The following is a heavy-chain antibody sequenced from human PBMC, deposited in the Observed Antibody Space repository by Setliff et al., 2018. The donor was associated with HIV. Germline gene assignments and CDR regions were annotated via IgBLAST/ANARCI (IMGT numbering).Heavy chain of an antibody. CDR3: ARALGSGNTNVFNS. CDR1: GYFISNGYY. D-gene: IGHD3-10*01. CDR2: IYQSGTT. V-gene: IGHV4-38-2*01. Sequence: SETLSLTCAVSGYFISNGYYWGWIRQPPGRGPEWIASIYQSGTTYYNPSLKSRVTILVDTSKNQFSLNLSSVTAADTAVYYCARALGSGNTNVFNSCGQGTLVTVSS. J-gene: IGHJ1*01.